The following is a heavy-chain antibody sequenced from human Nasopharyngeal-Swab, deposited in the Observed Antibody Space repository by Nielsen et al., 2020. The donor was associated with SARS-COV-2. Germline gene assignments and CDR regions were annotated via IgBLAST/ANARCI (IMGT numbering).Heavy chain of an antibody. D-gene: IGHD5-12*01. CDR3: AKGMGDDYHDTSGPDY. CDR1: GFTFSSYA. Sequence: GGSLRLSCAASGFTFSSYAMSWVRQAPGKGLEWVSVISGSGGNTYYADSVKGRLTISRDNSKNTLFLQMTSLRAEDTALYYCAKGMGDDYHDTSGPDYWGQGTLVTVSS. V-gene: IGHV3-23*01. J-gene: IGHJ4*02. CDR2: ISGSGGNT.